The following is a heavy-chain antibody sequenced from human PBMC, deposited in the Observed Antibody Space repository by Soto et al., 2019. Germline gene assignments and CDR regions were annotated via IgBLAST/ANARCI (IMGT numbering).Heavy chain of an antibody. CDR2: IIPIFGTA. J-gene: IGHJ6*02. Sequence: GASVKVSCKASGGTFSSYAISWVRQAPGQGLEWMGGIIPIFGTANYAQKFQGRVTITADESTSTAYMELSSLRSEDTAVYYCARAQQLENYYYGMDVWGQGTTVTVSS. V-gene: IGHV1-69*13. CDR3: ARAQQLENYYYGMDV. CDR1: GGTFSSYA. D-gene: IGHD6-6*01.